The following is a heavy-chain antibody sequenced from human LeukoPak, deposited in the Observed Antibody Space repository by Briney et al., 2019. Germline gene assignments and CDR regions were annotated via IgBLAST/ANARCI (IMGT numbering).Heavy chain of an antibody. D-gene: IGHD3-22*01. J-gene: IGHJ4*02. V-gene: IGHV3-23*01. CDR3: AKGYYDSTGYPLRPSFDY. Sequence: GGSLRLSCAASGFTFSGYAMTWVRQAPGNWLEWVSTIGVSGGSTFYADSVKGRFTNSRDNSKNTLYLQMNSLRVEDTAVYYCAKGYYDSTGYPLRPSFDYWGQGTLVTVSS. CDR1: GFTFSGYA. CDR2: IGVSGGST.